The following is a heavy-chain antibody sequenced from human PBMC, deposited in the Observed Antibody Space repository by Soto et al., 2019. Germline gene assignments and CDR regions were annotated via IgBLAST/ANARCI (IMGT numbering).Heavy chain of an antibody. V-gene: IGHV3-49*04. J-gene: IGHJ3*01. CDR2: IRNKASGGTA. CDR3: TRDQPITP. Sequence: GGSLRLSCTAAGFTFGDYAMSWVRQAPGKGLEWVGFIRNKASGGTAEYAASVKGRFTFSRDDSKSIAYLQMNSLKTEDTAIYYCTRDQPITPWGQGTMVTVSS. CDR1: GFTFGDYA. D-gene: IGHD3-10*01.